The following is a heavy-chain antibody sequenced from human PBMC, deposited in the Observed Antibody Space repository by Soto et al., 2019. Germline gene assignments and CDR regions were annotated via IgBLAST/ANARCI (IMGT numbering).Heavy chain of an antibody. Sequence: GGSLRLSCAAAGFTFSSYAMSWVRQAPGKGLEWVSAISGSGGSTYYADSVKGRFTISRDNSKNTLYLQMNSLRAEDTAVYYCAKDRGMVRGALGWGQGTLVTVSS. CDR2: ISGSGGST. CDR3: AKDRGMVRGALG. D-gene: IGHD3-10*01. CDR1: GFTFSSYA. J-gene: IGHJ4*02. V-gene: IGHV3-23*01.